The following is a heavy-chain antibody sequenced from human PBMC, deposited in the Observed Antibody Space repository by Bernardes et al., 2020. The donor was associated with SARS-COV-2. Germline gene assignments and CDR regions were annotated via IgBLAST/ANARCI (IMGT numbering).Heavy chain of an antibody. D-gene: IGHD6-19*01. CDR2: INPDGSET. CDR1: GLTSGITFSLSW. J-gene: IGHJ4*02. Sequence: GGSLRLSCAVSGLTSGITFSLSWMTWIRQVPGRGLEWVGNINPDGSETNFVDSVKGRFTISRDNAKNFLFLQMNSLRVEDTAVYYCARIDEVTGRDYWGQGTLVTVSS. V-gene: IGHV3-7*01. CDR3: ARIDEVTGRDY.